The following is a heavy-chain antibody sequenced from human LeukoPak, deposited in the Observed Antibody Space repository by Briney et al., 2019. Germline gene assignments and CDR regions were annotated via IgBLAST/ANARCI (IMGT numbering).Heavy chain of an antibody. J-gene: IGHJ4*02. CDR2: IYGNDDK. Sequence: SGPTLVNPTQTLTLTCTFSGFSLTTDAVAVGWVRQPPGKALEWLTFIYGNDDKRYRPSLNSRLTITKDTSKNQVVLTMTDMDSVDTATYYCVHRRKMTSVDDWGQGTLVTVSS. CDR3: VHRRKMTSVDD. D-gene: IGHD4-17*01. CDR1: GFSLTTDAVA. V-gene: IGHV2-5*01.